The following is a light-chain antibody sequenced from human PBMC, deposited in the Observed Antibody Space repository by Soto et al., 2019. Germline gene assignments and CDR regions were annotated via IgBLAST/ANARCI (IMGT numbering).Light chain of an antibody. Sequence: DIQVTQSPSTLSASVGDRVTINCRASQNINDWLAWYQQKSGKAPKVLIYKASSLESGVPSRFSGSGSGTEFTLTISSLQTEDFATYYGQQYGANSPWTFGQGTKVEIK. CDR3: QQYGANSPWT. V-gene: IGKV1-5*03. J-gene: IGKJ1*01. CDR1: QNINDW. CDR2: KAS.